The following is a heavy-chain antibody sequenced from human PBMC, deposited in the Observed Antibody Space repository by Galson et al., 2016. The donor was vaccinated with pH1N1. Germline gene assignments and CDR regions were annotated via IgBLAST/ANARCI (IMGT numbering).Heavy chain of an antibody. CDR1: GFSLSSFW. CDR2: INQDGSVK. D-gene: IGHD2-21*01. V-gene: IGHV3-7*01. J-gene: IGHJ4*02. CDR3: ARAIAQGDSY. Sequence: SLRLSCAASGFSLSSFWMTWVRQAPGKGLEWVANINQDGSVKYYVDSVKGRFTISRDSAKSSLYLQMDSLRAEDTAIYYCARAIAQGDSYWGQGTLVTVSS.